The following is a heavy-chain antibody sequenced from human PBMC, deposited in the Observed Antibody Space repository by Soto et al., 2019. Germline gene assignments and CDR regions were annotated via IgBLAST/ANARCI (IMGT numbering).Heavy chain of an antibody. D-gene: IGHD3-3*01. J-gene: IGHJ1*01. V-gene: IGHV3-21*01. Sequence: GWSLRLSCAASGFTFSRYSMNWVRQAPGKGLEWVSPISSTSSYIYYADSVKGRFTISRDNAKNSLYLQMNSLRAEDTAVYYCARGEYYDFWSGYSGPNIPSLRYWGQGT. CDR1: GFTFSRYS. CDR3: ARGEYYDFWSGYSGPNIPSLRY. CDR2: ISSTSSYI.